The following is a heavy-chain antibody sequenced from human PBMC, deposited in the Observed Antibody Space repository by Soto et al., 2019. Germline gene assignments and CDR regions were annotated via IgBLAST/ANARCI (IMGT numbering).Heavy chain of an antibody. CDR3: ARGRGFSGSCWQN. CDR1: GYTLSNFA. V-gene: IGHV1-3*01. J-gene: IGHJ4*02. D-gene: IGHD6-13*01. Sequence: ASVKVSCKASGYTLSNFAMHWVRQAPGQRLEWMGWINAGNWNTRYSQKFQGRVTMTTDTSTSTAYMELRSLRSDDTAVYYCARGRGFSGSCWQNWGQGTLVTVSS. CDR2: INAGNWNT.